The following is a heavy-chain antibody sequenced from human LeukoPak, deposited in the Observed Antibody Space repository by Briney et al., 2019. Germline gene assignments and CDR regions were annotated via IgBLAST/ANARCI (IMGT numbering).Heavy chain of an antibody. Sequence: HTGGSLRLSCAASGFTFSSYAMHWVRQAPGKGLEWVAVISYDGSNKYYADSVKGRFTISRDNSKNTLYLQMNSLRAEDTAVYYCARGGRTSGYDLRPDAFDIWGQGTMVTVSS. CDR2: ISYDGSNK. D-gene: IGHD5-12*01. V-gene: IGHV3-30*04. J-gene: IGHJ3*02. CDR3: ARGGRTSGYDLRPDAFDI. CDR1: GFTFSSYA.